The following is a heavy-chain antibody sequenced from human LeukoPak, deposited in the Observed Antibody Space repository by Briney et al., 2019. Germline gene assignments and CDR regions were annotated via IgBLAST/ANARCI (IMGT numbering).Heavy chain of an antibody. CDR3: VSVRQWLVRMGFDP. Sequence: PSETLSLTCAVYGGSFSGYYWSWIRQPPGKGLEWIGEINHSGSTNYNPSLKSRVTISVDTSKNQFSLKLSSVTAADTAVYYCVSVRQWLVRMGFDPWGQGTLVTVSS. J-gene: IGHJ5*02. D-gene: IGHD6-19*01. CDR2: INHSGST. CDR1: GGSFSGYY. V-gene: IGHV4-34*01.